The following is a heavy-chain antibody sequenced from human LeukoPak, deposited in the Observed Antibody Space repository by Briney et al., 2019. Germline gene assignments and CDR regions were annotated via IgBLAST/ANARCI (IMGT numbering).Heavy chain of an antibody. Sequence: PSETLSLTCTVSGGSISSGDYYWSWLRQPPGKGLEWIGYIYYSGSTYYNPSLKSRVTISVDTSKNQFSLKLSSVTAADTAVYYCASGYSYGYFSGAFDIWGQGTMVTVSS. CDR3: ASGYSYGYFSGAFDI. CDR2: IYYSGST. D-gene: IGHD5-18*01. J-gene: IGHJ3*02. CDR1: GGSISSGDYY. V-gene: IGHV4-30-4*01.